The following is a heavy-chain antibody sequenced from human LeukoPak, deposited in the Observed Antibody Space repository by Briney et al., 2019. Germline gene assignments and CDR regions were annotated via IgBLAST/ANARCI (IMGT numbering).Heavy chain of an antibody. CDR1: GGSISSGSYY. CDR2: IYTSGST. J-gene: IGHJ6*03. D-gene: IGHD3-3*01. CDR3: ARDFDDFWSGYYRDYYYYMDV. Sequence: SETLSLTCTVSGGSISSGSYYWSWIRQPAGKGLEWIGRIYTSGSTNYNPSLKSRVTISVDTSKNQFFLKLSSVTAADTAVYYCARDFDDFWSGYYRDYYYYMDVWGKGTTVTVSS. V-gene: IGHV4-61*02.